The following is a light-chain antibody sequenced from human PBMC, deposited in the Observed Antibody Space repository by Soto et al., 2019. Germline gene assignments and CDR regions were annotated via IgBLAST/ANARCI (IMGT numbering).Light chain of an antibody. V-gene: IGKV1-39*01. J-gene: IGKJ4*01. CDR1: QSISNY. Sequence: DMEMTQSPSSLSASVGDRVTITCRASQSISNYLNWYQHKPGKVPKLLIYAASSLQSGVPTRFSGRGSGTDFTLTINSLHPEDFATYYCQQSYGTPLTFGGGTKIEIK. CDR3: QQSYGTPLT. CDR2: AAS.